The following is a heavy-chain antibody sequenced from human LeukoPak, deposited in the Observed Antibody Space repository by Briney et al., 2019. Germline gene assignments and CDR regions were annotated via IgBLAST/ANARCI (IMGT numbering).Heavy chain of an antibody. CDR1: GGSISSYF. CDR2: IYYSGST. V-gene: IGHV4-59*01. J-gene: IGHJ6*03. Sequence: SETLSLTCTVSGGSISSYFWSWIRQPPGKELEWIGYIYYSGSTNYNPSLKSRVAISIDTSKNQFSLKLTSATAADTAVYYCARDQSGSGSSDPLDYYYMDVWGKGTTVTISS. D-gene: IGHD3-10*01. CDR3: ARDQSGSGSSDPLDYYYMDV.